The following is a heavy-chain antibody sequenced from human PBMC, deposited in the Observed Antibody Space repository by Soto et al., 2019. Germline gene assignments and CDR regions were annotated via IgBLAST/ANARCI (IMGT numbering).Heavy chain of an antibody. CDR3: ASWESGDWYLGI. Sequence: GGSLRLSCAASGFALGGYWMTWVRQAPGKGLEWVASINPDGTLKYYVDSVKGRFTISRDNADNSLFLQMISLRVEDTAVSYCASWESGDWYLGIWGQGTLVTVYS. CDR1: GFALGGYW. D-gene: IGHD2-21*02. V-gene: IGHV3-7*03. J-gene: IGHJ1*01. CDR2: INPDGTLK.